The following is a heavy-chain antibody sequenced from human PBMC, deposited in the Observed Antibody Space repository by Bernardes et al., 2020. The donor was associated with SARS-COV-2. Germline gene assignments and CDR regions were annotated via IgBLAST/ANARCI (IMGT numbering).Heavy chain of an antibody. Sequence: GGSLRLSCAASGFTFDDYAMHWVRQAPGKGLEWVSGISGNGYTTYYTDSLKGRFTISRDNSKNSLYLQMNNLRTEDTALYYCAKDIAPSLVGTTGNNAFDIWGQGTMVTVFS. J-gene: IGHJ3*02. CDR3: AKDIAPSLVGTTGNNAFDI. CDR1: GFTFDDYA. CDR2: ISGNGYTT. V-gene: IGHV3-43*02. D-gene: IGHD1-26*01.